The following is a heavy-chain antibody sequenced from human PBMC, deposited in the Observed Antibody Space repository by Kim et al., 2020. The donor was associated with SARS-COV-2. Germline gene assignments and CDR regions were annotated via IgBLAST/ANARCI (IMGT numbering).Heavy chain of an antibody. CDR1: GGSVSSGSYY. D-gene: IGHD3-3*01. J-gene: IGHJ4*02. V-gene: IGHV4-61*01. CDR2: IYYSGST. CDR3: ARAGGGDIYDFWSGYFDY. Sequence: SETLSLTCTVSGGSVSSGSYYWSWIRQPPGKGLEWIGYIYYSGSTNYNPSLKSRVTTSVDTSKNQFSLKLSSVTAADTAVYYCARAGGGDIYDFWSGYFDYWGQGTLVTVSS.